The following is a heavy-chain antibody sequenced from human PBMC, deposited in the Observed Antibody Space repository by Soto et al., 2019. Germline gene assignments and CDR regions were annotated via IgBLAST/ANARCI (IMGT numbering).Heavy chain of an antibody. CDR2: IYPGDSDT. Sequence: PGESLKISCTGSGYSFTIYWIGWVRQMPGKGLEWMGIIYPGDSDTRYSPSFQGQVTISADKSISNAYLQWSSLKASDTAMYYCARRGTPPYCYYGMDVWGQRTTVTVSS. V-gene: IGHV5-51*01. D-gene: IGHD2-15*01. CDR1: GYSFTIYW. CDR3: ARRGTPPYCYYGMDV. J-gene: IGHJ6*02.